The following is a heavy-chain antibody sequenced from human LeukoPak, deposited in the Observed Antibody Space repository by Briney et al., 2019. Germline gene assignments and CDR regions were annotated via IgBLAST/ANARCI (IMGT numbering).Heavy chain of an antibody. J-gene: IGHJ6*03. CDR1: GYTFTGYY. D-gene: IGHD6-6*01. CDR3: ARDLAARRGFYYYYYMDV. Sequence: ASVKVSCKASGYTFTGYYMHWVRQAPGQGLEWMGWINPNSGGTNYAQKFQGRVTMTRDTSISTAYMELSRLRSDDTAVYYCARDLAARRGFYYYYYMDVWGKGTTVTVSS. V-gene: IGHV1-2*02. CDR2: INPNSGGT.